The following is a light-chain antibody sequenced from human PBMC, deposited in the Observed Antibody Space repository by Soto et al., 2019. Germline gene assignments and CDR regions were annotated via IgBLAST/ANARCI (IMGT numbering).Light chain of an antibody. CDR2: RNN. CDR3: ATWDDSLSGVE. J-gene: IGLJ3*02. V-gene: IGLV1-44*01. CDR1: GSNIGRNS. Sequence: QSVLTQPPSTSGTPGQRVTIPCSGSGSNIGRNSVTWYQRLPGTAPKLLVYRNNQRPSGVPERFSGSKSGTSASLAISDLQSKDEADYYCATWDDSLSGVEFGGGTKVTVL.